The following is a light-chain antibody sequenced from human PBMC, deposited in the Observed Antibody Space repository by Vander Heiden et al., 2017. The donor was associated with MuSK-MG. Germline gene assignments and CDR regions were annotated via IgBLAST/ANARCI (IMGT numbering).Light chain of an antibody. V-gene: IGKV3-20*01. Sequence: ESVLTQSPSTLSLSPGERATLSCRASQSVFSNYLAWYQQKPGQAPRLLLYGASYRATGIPDRFSGSGSGTDFTLTISRLEPEDFAVYYCQQYGSSPPYTFGQGTKLVI. CDR3: QQYGSSPPYT. CDR1: QSVFSNY. J-gene: IGKJ2*01. CDR2: GAS.